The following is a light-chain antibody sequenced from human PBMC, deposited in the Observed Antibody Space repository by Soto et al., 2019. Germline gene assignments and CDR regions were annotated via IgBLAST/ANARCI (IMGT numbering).Light chain of an antibody. J-gene: IGKJ4*01. V-gene: IGKV1-39*01. CDR1: QTIGNY. CDR3: QQSFRTPHT. Sequence: DIQMTQSPSSLSATVGDRVTITCRASQTIGNYLNWYQQKPGKAPKLLIYGTSTLQSGVPSGFSGSGSGTDFTLTISNLQPEDLATYDCQQSFRTPHTFGPGTKVEIK. CDR2: GTS.